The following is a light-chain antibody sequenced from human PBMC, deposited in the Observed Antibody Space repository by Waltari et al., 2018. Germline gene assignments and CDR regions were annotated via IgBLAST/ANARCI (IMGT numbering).Light chain of an antibody. J-gene: IGLJ2*01. CDR1: TSDVGGYDH. CDR2: EVS. CDR3: SSRAGNNRV. Sequence: QSALTQPPSASGSPGQSVTISCTGTTSDVGGYDHVSWYQQHPGKAPKLMIYEVSQRPSGVPDRFSGSKSGSTASLTVSGLQAEDEADYYCSSRAGNNRVFGGGTTLTVL. V-gene: IGLV2-8*01.